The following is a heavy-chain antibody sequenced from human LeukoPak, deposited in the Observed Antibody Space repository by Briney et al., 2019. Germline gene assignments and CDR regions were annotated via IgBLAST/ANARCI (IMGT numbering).Heavy chain of an antibody. Sequence: GGSLRLSCAASGFTFSDYYMSWIRQAPGKGLEWVSYISSSGSTIYYADSVKGRFTISRDNAKNSLYLQMNSLRAEDTAVYYCARDSGSYPHDAFDIWGQGTMVTVSS. CDR2: ISSSGSTI. D-gene: IGHD1-26*01. CDR1: GFTFSDYY. CDR3: ARDSGSYPHDAFDI. V-gene: IGHV3-11*04. J-gene: IGHJ3*02.